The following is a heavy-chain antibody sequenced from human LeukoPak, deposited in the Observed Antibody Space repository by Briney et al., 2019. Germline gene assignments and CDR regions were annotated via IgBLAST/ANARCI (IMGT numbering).Heavy chain of an antibody. V-gene: IGHV3-30*03. CDR2: IPSDGSYT. CDR3: ARVCHYGGNTNYFDY. D-gene: IGHD4-23*01. J-gene: IGHJ4*02. Sequence: GGSLRLSCAASGFNFNSHGMHWVRQAPGKGLEWVALIPSDGSYTYYADSVKGRFTISRDNSKNTLSLQMNSVRPDDTAVYYCARVCHYGGNTNYFDYWGQGTLVSVSS. CDR1: GFNFNSHG.